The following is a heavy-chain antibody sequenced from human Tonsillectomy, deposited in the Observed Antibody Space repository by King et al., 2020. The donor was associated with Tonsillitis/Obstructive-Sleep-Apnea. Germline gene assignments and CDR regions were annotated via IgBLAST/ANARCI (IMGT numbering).Heavy chain of an antibody. CDR3: ARDGSDGDYVWYFDI. J-gene: IGHJ2*01. CDR1: GFTVSSNY. D-gene: IGHD4-17*01. CDR2: FYSGGST. V-gene: IGHV3-53*01. Sequence: VQLVESGGGLIQPGGSLRLSCAASGFTVSSNYMSWVRQAPGMGLEWVSVFYSGGSTYYADSVKGRFTISRDNSKNTRYLQWNSLIAEDTAAYYCARDGSDGDYVWYFDIWGRCPLVTVSS.